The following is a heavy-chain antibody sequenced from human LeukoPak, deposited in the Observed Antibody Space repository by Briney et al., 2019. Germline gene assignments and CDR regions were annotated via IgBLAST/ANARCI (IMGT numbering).Heavy chain of an antibody. Sequence: PGGSLRLSCAASGFTFSSYGMHWVRQAPGKGLEWVSGISGGDYTEHADSVKGRFTISRDNSKNTLYLQMNTLRVEDTALYYCAKSRNFYYYFMEVSGRGTKVTISS. V-gene: IGHV3-23*01. CDR3: AKSRNFYYYFMEV. CDR1: GFTFSSYG. CDR2: ISGGDYT. J-gene: IGHJ6*03.